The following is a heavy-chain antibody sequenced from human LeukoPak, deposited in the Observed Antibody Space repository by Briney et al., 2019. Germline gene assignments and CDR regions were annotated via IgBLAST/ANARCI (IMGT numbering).Heavy chain of an antibody. J-gene: IGHJ4*02. CDR3: AREGGPYRPLDY. CDR1: GGSISSYY. CDR2: IYYSGST. Sequence: KTSETLSLTCTVSGGSISSYYWSWIRQPPGKGLEWIGYIYYSGSTNYNPSLKSRVTISVDTSKNLFSLKLSSVTAADTAVYYCAREGGPYRPLDYSGQGTLVTVSS. V-gene: IGHV4-59*01.